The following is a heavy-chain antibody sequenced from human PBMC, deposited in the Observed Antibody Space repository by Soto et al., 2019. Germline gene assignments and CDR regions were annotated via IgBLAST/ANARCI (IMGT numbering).Heavy chain of an antibody. D-gene: IGHD3-10*01. CDR3: ARGPRGSGRGYGSGSTFDY. Sequence: SETLSLTCAVSSGSISSSNWWSWVRQPPGKGLEWIGEIYHSGSTNYNPSLKSRVTISVDKSKNQFSLKLSSVTAADTAVYYCARGPRGSGRGYGSGSTFDYWGQGTLVTVSS. J-gene: IGHJ4*02. V-gene: IGHV4-4*02. CDR1: SGSISSSNW. CDR2: IYHSGST.